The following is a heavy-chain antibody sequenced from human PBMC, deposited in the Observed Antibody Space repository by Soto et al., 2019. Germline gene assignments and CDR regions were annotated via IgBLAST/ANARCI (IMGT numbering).Heavy chain of an antibody. V-gene: IGHV4-4*02. D-gene: IGHD1-1*01. CDR1: GDSISSDKW. CDR2: RHHSGSR. Sequence: QVQLQESGPGLVKPSGTLSLTCSVSGDSISSDKWWSWVRQPPGKGLEWIGERHHSGSRHYKPSLSSRATISVDKSRNQFSLHLNSETAADTALYFCARHDNMTLGLTYFDFWGQGTLVTVSS. J-gene: IGHJ4*02. CDR3: ARHDNMTLGLTYFDF.